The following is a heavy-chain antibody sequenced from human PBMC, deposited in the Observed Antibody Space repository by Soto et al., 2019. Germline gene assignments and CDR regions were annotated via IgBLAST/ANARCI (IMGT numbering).Heavy chain of an antibody. CDR3: AIIAASGRGWDV. Sequence: EVPLVESGGGLVQPGGSLRLSCVDSGFTSSSYWMSWVRQAPVKGLEWVGNKKQDGSEENDVDSVKGRFTISRDNAKNSMYLQMNSLRVEDTAVYYCAIIAASGRGWDVWGQGTTFVVSS. CDR1: GFTSSSYW. V-gene: IGHV3-7*01. CDR2: KKQDGSEE. D-gene: IGHD6-13*01. J-gene: IGHJ6*02.